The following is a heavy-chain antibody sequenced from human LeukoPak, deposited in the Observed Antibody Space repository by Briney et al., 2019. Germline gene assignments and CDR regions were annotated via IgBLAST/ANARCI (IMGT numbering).Heavy chain of an antibody. CDR2: ISYDGSNK. CDR1: GFTFSSYA. D-gene: IGHD2-21*01. CDR3: YSDDAFDI. J-gene: IGHJ3*02. Sequence: GRSLRLSCAASGFTFSSYAMHWVRQAPGKGLEWVVVISYDGSNKYYADSVKGRFTISRDNSKNTLYLQMNSLRAEDTAVYYCYSDDAFDIWGQGTMVTVSS. V-gene: IGHV3-30*04.